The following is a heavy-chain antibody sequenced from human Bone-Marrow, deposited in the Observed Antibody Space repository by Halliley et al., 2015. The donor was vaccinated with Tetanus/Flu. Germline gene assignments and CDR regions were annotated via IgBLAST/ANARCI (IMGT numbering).Heavy chain of an antibody. V-gene: IGHV5-51*01. CDR1: GYNFVNNW. J-gene: IGHJ4*02. CDR3: ARRRAGGWYFDF. CDR2: IYPDDSDT. D-gene: IGHD6-19*01. Sequence: QLVQSGAEVKKPGESLKISCASYGYNFVNNWIAWVRQVPGKGLEWMGIIYPDDSDTIYSPSFQGRVTISTDKSTSATYLHWSSLKAADTAIYYCARRRAGGWYFDFWGQGTLVTVSS.